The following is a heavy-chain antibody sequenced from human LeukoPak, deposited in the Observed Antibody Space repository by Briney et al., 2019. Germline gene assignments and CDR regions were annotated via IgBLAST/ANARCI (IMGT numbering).Heavy chain of an antibody. V-gene: IGHV4-59*01. J-gene: IGHJ3*02. CDR1: GGSISSYF. CDR2: IYYSGNT. CDR3: ARGFDGPNAFDI. D-gene: IGHD3-9*01. Sequence: SETLSLTCSVSGGSISSYFWSWIRQPPGKGLEWIGYIYYSGNTNYNPSLKSRVTISVDRSKNQFSLKLSSVTAADTAVYYCARGFDGPNAFDIWGQGTMVTVSS.